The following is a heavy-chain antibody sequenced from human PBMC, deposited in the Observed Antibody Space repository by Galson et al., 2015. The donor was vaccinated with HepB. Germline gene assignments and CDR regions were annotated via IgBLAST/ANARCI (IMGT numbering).Heavy chain of an antibody. J-gene: IGHJ3*02. Sequence: SLRLSCAASGFTFSSYSMNWVRQAPGKGLEWVSSISSSSSYIYYADSVKGRFTISRDNAKNSLYLQMNSLRAEDTAVYYCARDMGLGPVRGVTNPGLDAFDIWGQGTMVTVSS. CDR1: GFTFSSYS. D-gene: IGHD3-10*01. CDR3: ARDMGLGPVRGVTNPGLDAFDI. CDR2: ISSSSSYI. V-gene: IGHV3-21*01.